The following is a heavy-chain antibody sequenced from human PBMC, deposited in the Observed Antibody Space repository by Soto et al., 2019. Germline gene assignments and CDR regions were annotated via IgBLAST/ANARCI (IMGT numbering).Heavy chain of an antibody. CDR2: ISGSGGST. J-gene: IGHJ4*02. CDR3: AKVEGRVVIIQPFDY. CDR1: GFTFSSYA. Sequence: GGSLRLSCAASGFTFSSYAMSWVRQAPGKGLEWVSAISGSGGSTYYADSVKGRFTISRDNSKNTLYLQMSSLRAEDTAVYYCAKVEGRVVIIQPFDYWGQGTLVTVSS. D-gene: IGHD3-3*01. V-gene: IGHV3-23*01.